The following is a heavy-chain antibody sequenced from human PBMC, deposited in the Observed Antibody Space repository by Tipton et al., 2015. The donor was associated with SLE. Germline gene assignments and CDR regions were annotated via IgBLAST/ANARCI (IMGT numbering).Heavy chain of an antibody. V-gene: IGHV4-59*08. D-gene: IGHD3-22*01. CDR1: GGSISSSY. CDR3: ARHHFFDRSGYPHDAFDI. Sequence: GLVKPSETLSLTCTVSGGSISSSYWSWIRQPPGKGLEGIGYIYQSGRTQYNPSLKSRVTISIERSKNQFSLNLSSVTAADTAVYYCARHHFFDRSGYPHDAFDIWGQGTVVTVSS. J-gene: IGHJ3*02. CDR2: IYQSGRT.